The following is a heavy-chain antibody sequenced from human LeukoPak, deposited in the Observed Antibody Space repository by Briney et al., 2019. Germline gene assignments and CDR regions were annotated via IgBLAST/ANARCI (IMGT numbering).Heavy chain of an antibody. V-gene: IGHV4-31*03. D-gene: IGHD1-26*01. Sequence: SETLSLTCTVSGGSISSGGYDWSWIRQHPGKGLEWIGYIYYSGTTYYNPSLKSRVTITTGTSKNQFSLRLNSVLAADTAVYYCARGGEATHYYYYGMDVWGHGTTVTVSS. CDR2: IYYSGTT. CDR1: GGSISSGGYD. J-gene: IGHJ6*02. CDR3: ARGGEATHYYYYGMDV.